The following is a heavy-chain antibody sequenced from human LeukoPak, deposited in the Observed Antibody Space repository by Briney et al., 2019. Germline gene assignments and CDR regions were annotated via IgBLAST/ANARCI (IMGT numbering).Heavy chain of an antibody. CDR3: ARESETSGWYDY. J-gene: IGHJ4*02. D-gene: IGHD6-19*01. CDR2: ISGDGGST. V-gene: IGHV3-43*02. Sequence: PGGSLRLTCAAPGFFFDNYAMHWVRQAPGKGLEWVSLISGDGGSTFYADSVRGRFTISRDNTRKSLSLQMSSLRSEDTALYYCARESETSGWYDYWGQGSLVTVSS. CDR1: GFFFDNYA.